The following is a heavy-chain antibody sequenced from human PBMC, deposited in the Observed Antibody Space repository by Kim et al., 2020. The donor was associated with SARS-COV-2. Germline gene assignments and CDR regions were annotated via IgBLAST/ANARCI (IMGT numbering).Heavy chain of an antibody. V-gene: IGHV4-39*01. CDR3: ARHLRNWYFDL. Sequence: NPSLKSRVTISVDTSKSQFSLKLSSVTAADTAVYYCARHLRNWYFDLWGRGTLVTVSS. J-gene: IGHJ2*01.